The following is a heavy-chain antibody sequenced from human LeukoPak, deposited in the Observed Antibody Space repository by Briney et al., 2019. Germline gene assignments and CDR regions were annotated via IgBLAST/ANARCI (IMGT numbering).Heavy chain of an antibody. CDR2: IYYSGST. CDR1: GGSISSGSYY. CDR3: ARLRREEQWLGNEEYYFDY. J-gene: IGHJ4*02. Sequence: KTSETLSLTCTVSGGSISSGSYYWGWIRQPPGKGLEWIGSIYYSGSTYYNPSLKSRVTISVDTSKNQFSLKLSSVTAADTAVYYCARLRREEQWLGNEEYYFDYWGQGTLVTVSS. V-gene: IGHV4-39*07. D-gene: IGHD6-19*01.